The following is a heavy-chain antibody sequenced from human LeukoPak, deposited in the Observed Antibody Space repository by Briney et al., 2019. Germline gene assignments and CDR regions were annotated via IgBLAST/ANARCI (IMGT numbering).Heavy chain of an antibody. Sequence: GGSLRLSCAASGFTFSSYSMNWVRQAPGKGLEWVSYISSSSSTIYYADSVKGRFTISRDNAKNSLYLQMNSLRAEDTAVYYCARDFDIAVAGVYYYGMDVGGQGPTVTVSS. V-gene: IGHV3-48*04. J-gene: IGHJ6*02. CDR1: GFTFSSYS. CDR3: ARDFDIAVAGVYYYGMDV. CDR2: ISSSSSTI. D-gene: IGHD6-19*01.